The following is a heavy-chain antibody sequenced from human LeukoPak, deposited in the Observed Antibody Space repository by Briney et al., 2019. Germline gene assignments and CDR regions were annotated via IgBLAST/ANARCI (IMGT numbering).Heavy chain of an antibody. J-gene: IGHJ5*02. V-gene: IGHV4-34*01. Sequence: TSETLSLTCAVYGGSFSGYYWSWIHQPPGKGLEWIGEINHSGSTNYNPSLKSRVTISVDTSKNQFSLKLSSVTAADTAVYYCAREVLWFGDPRCWFDPWGQGTLVTVSS. CDR2: INHSGST. CDR1: GGSFSGYY. CDR3: AREVLWFGDPRCWFDP. D-gene: IGHD3-10*01.